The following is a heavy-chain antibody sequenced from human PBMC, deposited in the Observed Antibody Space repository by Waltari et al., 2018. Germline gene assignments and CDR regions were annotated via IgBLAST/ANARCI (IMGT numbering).Heavy chain of an antibody. CDR1: GGSISSSSYY. V-gene: IGHV4-39*01. Sequence: QLQLQESGPGLVKPSETLSLTCTVSGGSISSSSYYWGWIRQPPGRGLEWIGRSYYSGSIYYNPSLQSRGTISVDTSKNQFSLKLSSVTAADTAVYYCARLLPDFDYWGQGTLVTVSS. D-gene: IGHD2-15*01. J-gene: IGHJ4*02. CDR2: SYYSGSI. CDR3: ARLLPDFDY.